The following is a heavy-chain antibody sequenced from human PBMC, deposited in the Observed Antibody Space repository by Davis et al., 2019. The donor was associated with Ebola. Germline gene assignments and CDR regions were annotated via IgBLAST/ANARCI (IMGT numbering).Heavy chain of an antibody. J-gene: IGHJ5*02. CDR2: ISSNGGST. CDR1: GFTFSSYA. D-gene: IGHD3-3*01. V-gene: IGHV3-64D*08. CDR3: VKPYTIFGVVSWFDP. Sequence: PGGSLRLSCSASGFTFSSYALHWVRQAPGKGMEYVSAISSNGGSTYYADSVKGRFTISRDNSKNTLYLQMSSLRAEDTAVYYCVKPYTIFGVVSWFDPWGQGTLVTVSS.